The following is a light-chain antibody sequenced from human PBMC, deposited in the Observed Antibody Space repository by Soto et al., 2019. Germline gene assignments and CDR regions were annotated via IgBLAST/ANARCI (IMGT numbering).Light chain of an antibody. CDR3: QQYNSWPPAWT. Sequence: IVLTQSPATLSVSPGERATLFCRASQRVSGNLAWYQQKPGQAPRLLMYGASIRATGFPDRFSGSGSGTQFTLTISSLQSDDFAVYYCQQYNSWPPAWTFGQGTKVDIK. CDR2: GAS. CDR1: QRVSGN. J-gene: IGKJ1*01. V-gene: IGKV3-15*01.